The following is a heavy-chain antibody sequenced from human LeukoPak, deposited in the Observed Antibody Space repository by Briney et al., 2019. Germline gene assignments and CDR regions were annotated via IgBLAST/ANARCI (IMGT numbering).Heavy chain of an antibody. CDR3: ATFTMIVVDAFDI. D-gene: IGHD3-22*01. V-gene: IGHV1-69*13. J-gene: IGHJ3*02. CDR2: IIPIFGTA. Sequence: ASVKVSCKASGGTFSSYAISWVRQAPGQGLEWMGGIIPIFGTANYAQKFQGRVTITADESTSTAYMELSSLRSEDTAVYYCATFTMIVVDAFDIWGQGTMVTVSS. CDR1: GGTFSSYA.